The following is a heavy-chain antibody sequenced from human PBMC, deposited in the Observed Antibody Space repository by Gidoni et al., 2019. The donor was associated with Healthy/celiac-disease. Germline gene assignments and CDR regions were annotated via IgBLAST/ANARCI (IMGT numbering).Heavy chain of an antibody. V-gene: IGHV1-2*02. D-gene: IGHD6-19*01. CDR2: INPNSGGT. J-gene: IGHJ4*02. Sequence: QVQLVQSGAEVKKPGASVKVSCKASAYPFTGYYMHWVRQAPGQGLEWMGWINPNSGGTNYAQKFQGRVTMARDTSISTAYMELSRLRSDDTAVYYCATAGPDQYSSGWYPIDYWGQGTLVTVSS. CDR1: AYPFTGYY. CDR3: ATAGPDQYSSGWYPIDY.